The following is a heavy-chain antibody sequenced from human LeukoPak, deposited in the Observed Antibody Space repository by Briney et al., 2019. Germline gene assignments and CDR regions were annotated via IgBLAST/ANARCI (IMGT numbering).Heavy chain of an antibody. D-gene: IGHD6-13*01. CDR2: ISGSVGST. J-gene: IGHJ6*03. V-gene: IGHV3-23*01. CDR3: AKEGVIAAAEGLYYYYMDV. CDR1: GFTFSSYA. Sequence: PGGSLRLSCAASGFTFSSYAMSWVRQAPGKGLEWVSAISGSVGSTYYADSVKGRFTISRDNSKNTLYLQMNSLRAEDTAVYYCAKEGVIAAAEGLYYYYMDVWGKGTTVTISS.